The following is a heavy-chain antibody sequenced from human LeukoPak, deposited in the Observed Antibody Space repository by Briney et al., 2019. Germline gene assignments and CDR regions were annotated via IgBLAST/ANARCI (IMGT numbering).Heavy chain of an antibody. CDR1: GFTFSSYT. CDR3: ARATINAFDI. V-gene: IGHV3-53*04. J-gene: IGHJ3*02. CDR2: IYSGGST. Sequence: PGGSLRLSCAVSGFTFSSYTMNWVRQAPGKGLEWVSVIYSGGSTYYADSVKGRFTISRHNSKNTLYLQMNSLRAEDTAVYYCARATINAFDIWGQGTMVTVSS.